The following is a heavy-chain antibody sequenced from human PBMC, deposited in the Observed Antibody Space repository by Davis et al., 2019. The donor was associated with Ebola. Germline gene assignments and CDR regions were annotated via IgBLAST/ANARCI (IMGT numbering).Heavy chain of an antibody. CDR1: GFTFSSYW. D-gene: IGHD3-3*01. CDR3: ARDRGITVSGVVLTTDY. CDR2: IKQDGREI. V-gene: IGHV3-7*01. Sequence: PGGSLRLSCVASGFTFSSYWMSWVRQTPGKGLEWVANIKQDGREIHYVDSVKGRFTISRDNARDSLYLQMNNLRAEDTAVYYCARDRGITVSGVVLTTDYWGQGTLVTVSS. J-gene: IGHJ4*02.